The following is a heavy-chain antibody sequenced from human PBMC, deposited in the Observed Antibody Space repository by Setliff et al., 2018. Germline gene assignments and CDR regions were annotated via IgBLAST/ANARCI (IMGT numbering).Heavy chain of an antibody. V-gene: IGHV3-48*01. CDR1: GFTFSSHG. CDR3: ATWDGKYSRY. Sequence: PGGSLRLSCVASGFTFSSHGMTWVRLAPGKGLEWISYISTSSSTIYYADSVKGRFTISRDNSKNTLYLQMGSLRAEDMAVYYCATWDGKYSRYWGQGTLVTVSS. CDR2: ISTSSSTI. D-gene: IGHD1-1*01. J-gene: IGHJ4*02.